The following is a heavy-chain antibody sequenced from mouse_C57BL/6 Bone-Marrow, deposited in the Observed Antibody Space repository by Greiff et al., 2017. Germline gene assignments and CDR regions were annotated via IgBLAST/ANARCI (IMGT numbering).Heavy chain of an antibody. J-gene: IGHJ2*01. CDR3: ARDYYGNFYFDY. V-gene: IGHV1-55*01. D-gene: IGHD2-1*01. CDR1: GYTFTSYW. CDR2: IYPGSGST. Sequence: QVQLQQPGAELVKPGASVKMSCKASGYTFTSYWITWVKQRPGQGLEWIGDIYPGSGSTNYNEQFKSQATLTVDTASSTAYMQLSSLTSEDYAVYYCARDYYGNFYFDYWGQGTTLTVSS.